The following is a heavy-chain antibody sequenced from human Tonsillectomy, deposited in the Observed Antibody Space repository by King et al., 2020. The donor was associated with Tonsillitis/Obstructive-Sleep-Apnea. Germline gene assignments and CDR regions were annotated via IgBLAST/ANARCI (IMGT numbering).Heavy chain of an antibody. CDR3: STLVVVAGKHHPTDY. CDR1: GFTFGDYA. J-gene: IGHJ4*02. Sequence: VQLVESGGGLVEPGRSLRLSCTTSGFTFGDYAMSWFRQAPGKGLEWGGFIRSKAYGGTTEEDASVKGRFTHSRDDSKSIAYLQMNSLKTEDTAVYFCSTLVVVAGKHHPTDYWGLGTLVTVSS. V-gene: IGHV3-49*03. CDR2: IRSKAYGGTT. D-gene: IGHD2-15*01.